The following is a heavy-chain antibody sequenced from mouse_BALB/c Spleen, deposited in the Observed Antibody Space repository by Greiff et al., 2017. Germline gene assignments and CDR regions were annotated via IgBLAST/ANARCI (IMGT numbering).Heavy chain of an antibody. CDR2: IWAGGST. CDR1: GFSLTSYG. D-gene: IGHD1-1*01. V-gene: IGHV2-9*02. J-gene: IGHJ4*01. Sequence: QVQLKESGPGLVAPSQSLSITCTVSGFSLTSYGVHWVRQPPGKGLGWLGVIWAGGSTNYNSALMSRLSISKDNSKSQVFLKMNSLQTDDTAMYYCARDYYGSSYYAMDYWGQGTSVTVSS. CDR3: ARDYYGSSYYAMDY.